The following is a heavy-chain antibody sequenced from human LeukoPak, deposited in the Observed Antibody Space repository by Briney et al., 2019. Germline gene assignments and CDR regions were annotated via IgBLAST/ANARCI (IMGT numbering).Heavy chain of an antibody. Sequence: KPSETLSLTCAVYGDSFSGYYWSWIRQPPGKGLEWIAEINHRGSTHYNPSLKSRVNISVDTSKNQFSLNLDSVTAADTAVYYCAGEEASQEFEAFHIWGQGTMVIVSS. D-gene: IGHD3-10*01. CDR3: AGEEASQEFEAFHI. CDR1: GDSFSGYY. J-gene: IGHJ3*02. CDR2: INHRGST. V-gene: IGHV4-34*01.